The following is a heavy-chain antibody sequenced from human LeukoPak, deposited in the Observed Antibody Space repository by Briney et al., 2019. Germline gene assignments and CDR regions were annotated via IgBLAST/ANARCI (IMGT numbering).Heavy chain of an antibody. Sequence: SETLSLTCTVSGGSISSGDYYWSWLRQPPGKGLEWIGYIYYSGSTYYNPSLKSRVTISVDTSKNQFSLKLSSVTAADTAVYYCARVSYDTYYGMDVWGQGTTVTVSS. CDR2: IYYSGST. CDR3: ARVSYDTYYGMDV. D-gene: IGHD3-9*01. CDR1: GGSISSGDYY. J-gene: IGHJ6*02. V-gene: IGHV4-30-4*01.